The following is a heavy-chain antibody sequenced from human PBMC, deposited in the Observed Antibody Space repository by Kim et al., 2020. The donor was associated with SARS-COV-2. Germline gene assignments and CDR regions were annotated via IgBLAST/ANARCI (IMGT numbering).Heavy chain of an antibody. CDR3: AREGYFDY. CDR2: SA. Sequence: SAYYADSVKGRCTISRDNSKNTLYLQMNSLRAEDTAIYYCAREGYFDYWGQGTLVTVSS. V-gene: IGHV3-53*01. J-gene: IGHJ4*02.